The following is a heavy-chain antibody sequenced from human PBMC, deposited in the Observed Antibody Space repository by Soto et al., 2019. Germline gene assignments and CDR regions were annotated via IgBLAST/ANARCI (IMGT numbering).Heavy chain of an antibody. CDR3: ARGGVNWFYP. D-gene: IGHD3-16*01. V-gene: IGHV4-59*01. CDR1: GGSISSSY. Sequence: QVELQESGPGLVKPSETLSLTCTVSGGSISSSYWSWIRQPPGNGLEWIGYVYFTGGTNYYPSLKSRVTMSVDTSKNQFSLKLSSVTAADTAVYFCARGGVNWFYPWGQGTLVTVSS. CDR2: VYFTGGT. J-gene: IGHJ5*02.